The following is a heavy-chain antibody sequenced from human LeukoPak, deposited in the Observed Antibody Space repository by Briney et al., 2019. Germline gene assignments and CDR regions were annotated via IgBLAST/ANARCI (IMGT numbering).Heavy chain of an antibody. V-gene: IGHV1-2*02. CDR2: INPNSGFT. CDR3: ARDPSHAEGAYFDY. CDR1: GYPFTGYY. J-gene: IGHJ4*02. D-gene: IGHD2-2*01. Sequence: GASVKVSFKASGYPFTGYYLHWVRQAPGQGLEWMGWINPNSGFTNYAQKFQGRVTMTRDTSISTAYMELSRLRSDDTAVYYCARDPSHAEGAYFDYWGQGTLVTISS.